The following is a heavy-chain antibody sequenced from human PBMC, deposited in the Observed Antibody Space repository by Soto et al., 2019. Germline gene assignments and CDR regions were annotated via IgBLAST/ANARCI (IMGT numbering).Heavy chain of an antibody. CDR1: GFTFSSYS. Sequence: GGSLRLSCAASGFTFSSYSMNWVRQAPGKGLEWVSSISSSSSYKNYADSVKGRFTISRDNAKNSLYLQMNSLRAEDTAVYYCAREGLVVPAANDYWGQGTLVTVSS. CDR3: AREGLVVPAANDY. J-gene: IGHJ4*02. V-gene: IGHV3-21*01. D-gene: IGHD2-2*01. CDR2: ISSSSSYK.